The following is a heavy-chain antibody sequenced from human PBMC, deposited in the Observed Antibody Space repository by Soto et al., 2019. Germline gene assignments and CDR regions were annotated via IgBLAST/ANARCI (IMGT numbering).Heavy chain of an antibody. J-gene: IGHJ4*02. CDR1: GGSISSYY. V-gene: IGHV4-59*01. Sequence: LSETLSLTCTVSGGSISSYYWSWIRQPPGKGLEWIGYIYYTGTTNYNPSLKSRVTISVDTSKNQFSLRLTSVTAADTAVYYCARGTSSWSWKFDYWGQGILVTVSS. CDR2: IYYTGTT. D-gene: IGHD6-13*01. CDR3: ARGTSSWSWKFDY.